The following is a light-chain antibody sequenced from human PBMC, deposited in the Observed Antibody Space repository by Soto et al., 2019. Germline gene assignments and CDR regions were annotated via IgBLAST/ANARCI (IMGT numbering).Light chain of an antibody. CDR1: QGISSA. J-gene: IGKJ2*01. CDR3: QQFNSYPYT. CDR2: DAS. V-gene: IGKV1-13*02. Sequence: AIQLTQSPSSLSASVGDRVTIACRASQGISSALAWYQQKPGKAPKLLIYDASSWESGVPSRFSGSGSGTDFTLTVSSLQPEDFATYYCQQFNSYPYTFGQGTKLEIK.